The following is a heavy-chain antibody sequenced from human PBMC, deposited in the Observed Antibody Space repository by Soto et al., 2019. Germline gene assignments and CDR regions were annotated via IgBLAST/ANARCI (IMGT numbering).Heavy chain of an antibody. CDR3: AREDYSTYYYYYYGMDV. CDR1: GFPFSSDW. CDR2: IDTDGSGT. V-gene: IGHV3-74*01. Sequence: GGSLRPSCAASGFPFSSDWMHWVRQAPGKGPVWVSRIDTDGSGTTYADSVKGRFTISRDNARNTVYLQMNSLRAEDTAVYYCAREDYSTYYYYYYGMDVWGQGTTVTVSS. J-gene: IGHJ6*02. D-gene: IGHD2-21*01.